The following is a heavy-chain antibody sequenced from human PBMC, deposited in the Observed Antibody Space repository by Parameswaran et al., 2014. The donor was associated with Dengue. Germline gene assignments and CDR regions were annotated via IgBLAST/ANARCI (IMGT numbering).Heavy chain of an antibody. CDR3: ARDPGVRGVFEAFDV. J-gene: IGHJ3*01. Sequence: VRQMPGKGLEWVSVIYTYGSTYYADSVKGRCTISRDNAKNSLYLQMNSLRAEDTAVYYCARDPGVRGVFEAFDVWGQGTMVTVSS. V-gene: IGHV3-53*01. D-gene: IGHD3-10*01. CDR2: IYTYGST.